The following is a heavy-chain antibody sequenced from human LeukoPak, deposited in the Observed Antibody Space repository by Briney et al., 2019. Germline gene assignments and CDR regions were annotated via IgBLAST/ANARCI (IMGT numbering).Heavy chain of an antibody. J-gene: IGHJ3*02. CDR1: GFTFSSYA. V-gene: IGHV3-23*01. CDR3: AKDGALDTIFGVVISAFDI. Sequence: PGGSLRLSCAASGFTFSSYAMTWVRQAPGKGLEWVSAISGSGGSTYYADSVKGRFTISRDNSKNTLYLQMNSLRAEETAVYYCAKDGALDTIFGVVISAFDIWGQGTMVTVSS. CDR2: ISGSGGST. D-gene: IGHD3-3*01.